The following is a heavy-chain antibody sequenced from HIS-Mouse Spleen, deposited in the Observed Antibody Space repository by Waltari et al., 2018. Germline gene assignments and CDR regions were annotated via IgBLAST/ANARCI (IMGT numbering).Heavy chain of an antibody. Sequence: VVQPGRSLRLSCAASGFTFSSYAMHWVRQAPGKGLEWVAVISYDGSNKYYADSVKGRFTISRDNSKNTLYLQMNSLRAEDTAVYYCARAGSSGWYFDYWGQGTLVTVSS. D-gene: IGHD6-19*01. J-gene: IGHJ4*02. CDR1: GFTFSSYA. CDR2: ISYDGSNK. CDR3: ARAGSSGWYFDY. V-gene: IGHV3-30-3*01.